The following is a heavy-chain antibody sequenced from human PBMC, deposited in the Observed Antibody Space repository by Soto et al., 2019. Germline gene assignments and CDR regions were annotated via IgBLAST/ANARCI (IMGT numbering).Heavy chain of an antibody. CDR3: ARGGYCSSTSCYQKYAFDI. J-gene: IGHJ3*02. CDR1: GFTFSSYS. D-gene: IGHD2-2*01. CDR2: ISSSSSTI. V-gene: IGHV3-48*01. Sequence: GGSLRLSCAASGFTFSSYSMNWVRQAPWKGLEWVSYISSSSSTIYYADSVKGRFTISRDNAKNSLYLQMNSLRAEDTAVYYCARGGYCSSTSCYQKYAFDIWGQGTMVTVSS.